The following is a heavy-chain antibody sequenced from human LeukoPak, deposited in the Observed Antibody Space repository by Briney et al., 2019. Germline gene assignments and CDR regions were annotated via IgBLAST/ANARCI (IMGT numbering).Heavy chain of an antibody. D-gene: IGHD3-10*01. CDR1: GGSLRSSSYY. V-gene: IGHV4-39*07. Sequence: PSETLSLTCTVSGGSLRSSSYYWGWIRQPPGRALEWTGNIYYSGSTYYNPSLKSRVTISVDTSKNQFSLKLSSVTAADTAVYYCARVSTTYYYGSGSYSHFDYWGQGTLVTVSS. CDR3: ARVSTTYYYGSGSYSHFDY. J-gene: IGHJ4*02. CDR2: IYYSGST.